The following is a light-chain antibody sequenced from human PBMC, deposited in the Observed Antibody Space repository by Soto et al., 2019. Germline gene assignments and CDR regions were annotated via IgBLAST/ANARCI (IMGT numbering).Light chain of an antibody. V-gene: IGKV3-15*01. Sequence: EIVMTQSPATLSVSPGERATLSCRASQSVGSNLAWYQQKPGQAPRLLIYGASTRATGIPARFSGSGSGAEFTLTISSLQSEDFAVYYCQQYNNWLWTFGQGTKVDIK. J-gene: IGKJ1*01. CDR3: QQYNNWLWT. CDR2: GAS. CDR1: QSVGSN.